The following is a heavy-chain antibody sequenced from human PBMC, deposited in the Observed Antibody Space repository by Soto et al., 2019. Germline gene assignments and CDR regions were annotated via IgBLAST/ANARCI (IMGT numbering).Heavy chain of an antibody. Sequence: GESLKISCKGSGYSFTSYWISWVRQMPGKGLEWMGRIDPSDSYTNYSPSFQGHVTISADKSISTAYMELSSLRSEDTAVYYCARSGPDRYCSTTSCRVFDYWGQGTLVTVSS. CDR1: GYSFTSYW. V-gene: IGHV5-10-1*01. CDR2: IDPSDSYT. CDR3: ARSGPDRYCSTTSCRVFDY. J-gene: IGHJ4*02. D-gene: IGHD2-2*01.